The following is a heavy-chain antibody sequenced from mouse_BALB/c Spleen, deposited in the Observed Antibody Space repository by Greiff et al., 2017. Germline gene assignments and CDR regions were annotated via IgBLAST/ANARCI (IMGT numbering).Heavy chain of an antibody. Sequence: EVKLQESGGGLVKPGGSLKLSCGASGFTFSSYTMSWVRQTPEKRREWVATISSGGGNTYYPDSVKGRFTISRDNAKNNLYLQMSSLRSEDTALYYCARITTDYFDYWGQGTTLTVSS. CDR3: ARITTDYFDY. D-gene: IGHD1-1*01. CDR1: GFTFSSYT. J-gene: IGHJ2*01. V-gene: IGHV5-9*03. CDR2: ISSGGGNT.